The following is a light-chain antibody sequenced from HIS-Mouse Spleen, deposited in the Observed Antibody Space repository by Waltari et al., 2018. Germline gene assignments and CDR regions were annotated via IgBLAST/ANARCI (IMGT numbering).Light chain of an antibody. J-gene: IGLJ2*01. CDR2: EVS. V-gene: IGLV2-18*01. Sequence: QSALTQPPSVSGSPGQSVTISCTGTSSDVGSYNRVPWYQQPPGTAPKLMIYEVSNRPSGVPDRFSGSKSGNTASLTISGLQAEDEADYYCSLYTSSSTFVFGGGTKLTVL. CDR3: SLYTSSSTFV. CDR1: SSDVGSYNR.